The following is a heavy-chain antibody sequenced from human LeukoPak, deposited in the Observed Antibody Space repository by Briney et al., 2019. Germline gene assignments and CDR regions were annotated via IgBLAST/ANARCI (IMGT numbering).Heavy chain of an antibody. Sequence: GGSLRLSCAASGFTFSSYEMNWVRQAPGKGLEWVSYISSSGSTIYYADSVKGRFTISRDNSKNTLYLQMNSLRAEDTAVYYCARDPRDSSGLNGGFDYWGQGTLVTVSS. CDR1: GFTFSSYE. D-gene: IGHD3-22*01. CDR3: ARDPRDSSGLNGGFDY. V-gene: IGHV3-48*03. CDR2: ISSSGSTI. J-gene: IGHJ4*02.